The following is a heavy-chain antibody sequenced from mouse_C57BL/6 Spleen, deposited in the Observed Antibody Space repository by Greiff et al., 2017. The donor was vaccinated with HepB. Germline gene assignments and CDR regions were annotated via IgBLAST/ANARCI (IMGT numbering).Heavy chain of an antibody. Sequence: QVQLQQSGPELVKPGASVKISCKASGYAFSSSWMNWVKQRPGKGLEWIGRIYPGDGDTNYNGKFKGKATLTADKSSSTAYMQLSSLTSEDSAVYFCAFITTVVAPYFDYWGQGTTLTVSS. CDR1: GYAFSSSW. CDR3: AFITTVVAPYFDY. CDR2: IYPGDGDT. D-gene: IGHD1-1*01. V-gene: IGHV1-82*01. J-gene: IGHJ2*01.